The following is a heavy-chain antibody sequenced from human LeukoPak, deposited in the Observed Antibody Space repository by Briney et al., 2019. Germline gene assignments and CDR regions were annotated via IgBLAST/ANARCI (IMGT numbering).Heavy chain of an antibody. CDR2: IYYSGST. CDR3: ARGHYDSSGYYYDY. CDR1: GGSISSYY. Sequence: SETLSLTCTVSGGSISSYYWSWIRQPPGKGLEWMGYIYYSGSTNYNPSLKSRVTISVDTSKNQFSLKLSSVTAADTAVYYCARGHYDSSGYYYDYWGQGTLVTVSS. D-gene: IGHD3-22*01. J-gene: IGHJ4*02. V-gene: IGHV4-59*01.